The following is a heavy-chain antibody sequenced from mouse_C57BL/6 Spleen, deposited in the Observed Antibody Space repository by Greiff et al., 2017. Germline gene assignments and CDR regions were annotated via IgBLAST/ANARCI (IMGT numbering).Heavy chain of an antibody. V-gene: IGHV3-6*01. CDR3: ARDGFTRAMDY. J-gene: IGHJ4*01. CDR1: GYSITSGYY. CDR2: ISYDGSN. Sequence: EVKLQESGPGLVKPSQSLSLTCSVTGYSITSGYYWNWIRQFPGNKLEWMGYISYDGSNNYNPSLKNRISITRDTSKNQFFLKLNSVTTEDTATYYCARDGFTRAMDYWGQGTSVTVSS. D-gene: IGHD2-2*01.